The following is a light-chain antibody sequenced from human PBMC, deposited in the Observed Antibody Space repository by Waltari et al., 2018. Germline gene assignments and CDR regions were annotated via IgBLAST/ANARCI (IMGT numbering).Light chain of an antibody. J-gene: IGLJ2*01. V-gene: IGLV2-14*03. CDR3: SSYTSSSTQV. Sequence: QSALTQPASVSGSPGQSITISCTGTSSDVGGYNYVPWYQQHPGKAPKLMIYDVSSRPSGVSNRFSASKSGNTASLTISGLQAEDEAHYYCSSYTSSSTQVFGGGTKLTVL. CDR2: DVS. CDR1: SSDVGGYNY.